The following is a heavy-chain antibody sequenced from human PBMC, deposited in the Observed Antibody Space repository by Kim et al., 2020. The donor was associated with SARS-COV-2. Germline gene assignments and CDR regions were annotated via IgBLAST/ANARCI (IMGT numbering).Heavy chain of an antibody. J-gene: IGHJ4*02. D-gene: IGHD6-19*01. Sequence: SPSFQGQVTISADKSISTAYLQWSSLKASDTAMYYCARRRGSGWSEVFDYWGQGTLVTVSS. CDR3: ARRRGSGWSEVFDY. V-gene: IGHV5-51*01.